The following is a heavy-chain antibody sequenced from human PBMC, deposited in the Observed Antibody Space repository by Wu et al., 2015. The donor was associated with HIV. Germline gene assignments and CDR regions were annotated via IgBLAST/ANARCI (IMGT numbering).Heavy chain of an antibody. CDR1: GYIFSDYG. CDR2: ISAQNGKT. V-gene: IGHV1-18*01. J-gene: IGHJ4*02. Sequence: QVQLVQSGAEVKKPGASVKVACKSSGYIFSDYGIHWVRQAPGQGLEWMGWISAQNGKTKYAQRFQDRVTMTTDTSSSTAYMELRSLRSDDTAVYFCARGHYYDTSSSPMYWGLGTLVTVSS. CDR3: ARGHYYDTSSSPMY. D-gene: IGHD3-22*01.